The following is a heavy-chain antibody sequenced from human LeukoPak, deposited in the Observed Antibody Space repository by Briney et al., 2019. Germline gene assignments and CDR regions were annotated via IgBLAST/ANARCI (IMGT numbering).Heavy chain of an antibody. CDR2: IYYSGST. V-gene: IGHV4-39*01. CDR3: ARQVAGSGWGVGGWYLDL. D-gene: IGHD6-19*01. J-gene: IGHJ2*01. Sequence: SETLSLTCTVSGGSVSSSNYYWGWIRQPPGKGLEWIGAIYYSGSTYSNPSLKSRVTISVDTSKNQFSLKLNSVTAADTAVYYCARQVAGSGWGVGGWYLDLWGRGTLVTVSS. CDR1: GGSVSSSNYY.